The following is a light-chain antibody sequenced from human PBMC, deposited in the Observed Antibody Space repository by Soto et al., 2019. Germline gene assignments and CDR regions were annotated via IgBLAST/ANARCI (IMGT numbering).Light chain of an antibody. V-gene: IGKV1-12*01. CDR2: GAS. CDR3: QQADSFPLT. J-gene: IGKJ4*01. Sequence: DIQMTQSPSSLSAAMGDRVTITCRASQDISTLLAWYQQKPGKAPKLLIYGASTLEIGVPSRFSGRGSGTDFTLTISSLQPEDFATYFCQQADSFPLTFGGGTKVEIK. CDR1: QDISTL.